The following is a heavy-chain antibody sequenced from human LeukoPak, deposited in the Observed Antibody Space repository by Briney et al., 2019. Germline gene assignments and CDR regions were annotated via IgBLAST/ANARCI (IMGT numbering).Heavy chain of an antibody. CDR2: IYYSGST. CDR1: GGSISSGDYY. V-gene: IGHV4-30-4*01. D-gene: IGHD1-26*01. CDR3: ARASLEGGSYPRYYYMDV. J-gene: IGHJ6*03. Sequence: PSQTLSLTCTVSGGSISSGDYYWSWIRQPPGKGLEWIGYIYYSGSTYYNPSLKSRVTISVDTSKNQFSLKLSSVTAADTAVYYCARASLEGGSYPRYYYMDVWGKGTTVTVSS.